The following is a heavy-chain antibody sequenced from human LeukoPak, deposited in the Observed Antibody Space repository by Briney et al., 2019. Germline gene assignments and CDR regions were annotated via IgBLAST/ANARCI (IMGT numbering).Heavy chain of an antibody. CDR1: GYSFTNYR. D-gene: IGHD2-15*01. Sequence: GESLKISCKGSGYSFTNYRIAWVRQMPEKGLEWMGVIYPGDSDARYSPSFQGQVTISADKSISTAYLQWSSLKASDTAMYYCASRSQTGAFDIWGQGTLVTVSS. CDR2: IYPGDSDA. V-gene: IGHV5-51*01. CDR3: ASRSQTGAFDI. J-gene: IGHJ3*02.